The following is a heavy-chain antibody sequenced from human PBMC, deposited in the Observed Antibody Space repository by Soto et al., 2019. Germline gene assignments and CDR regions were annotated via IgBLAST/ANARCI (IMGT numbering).Heavy chain of an antibody. V-gene: IGHV1-2*02. CDR1: GYTFTGYY. CDR3: TRYCSSTDCYKNAMDV. Sequence: QVQLVQSGAEVTKPGASVKVSCKASGYTFTGYYMHWVRQAPGQGLEWMGWINPNSGGTNYAQKLQGRVTMTRDTTISTAYMELSRLRSDDTAVYYCTRYCSSTDCYKNAMDVWGQGTTVTVSS. CDR2: INPNSGGT. D-gene: IGHD2-2*02. J-gene: IGHJ6*02.